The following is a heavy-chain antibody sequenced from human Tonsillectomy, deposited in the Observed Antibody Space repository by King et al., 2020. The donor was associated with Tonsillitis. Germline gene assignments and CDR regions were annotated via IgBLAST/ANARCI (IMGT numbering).Heavy chain of an antibody. CDR1: GYRFTTYW. D-gene: IGHD3-16*01. J-gene: IGHJ3*02. CDR3: ARSKVMITFGGVPDAFDI. CDR2: IYPADSDT. V-gene: IGHV5-51*03. Sequence: VQLVESGAEVKKPGESLKISCQGSGYRFTTYWIGWVRQMPGKGLEWMGIIYPADSDTKYSPSFQGQVTISVDKSISTAYLQWSSLKASDTAMYYCARSKVMITFGGVPDAFDIWGQGTMVTVSS.